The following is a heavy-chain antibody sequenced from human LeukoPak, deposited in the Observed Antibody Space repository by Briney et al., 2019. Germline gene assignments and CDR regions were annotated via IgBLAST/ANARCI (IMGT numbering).Heavy chain of an antibody. CDR2: ISYDGSNK. Sequence: GGSLRLSCAASGFTFSSYAMHWVRQAPGKGLEWVAVISYDGSNKYYADSVKGRFTISRDNSKNTLYLQMNSLRAEDTAVYYCALPMYYYDSSGYSAFDYWGQGTLVTVSS. CDR3: ALPMYYYDSSGYSAFDY. J-gene: IGHJ4*02. V-gene: IGHV3-30-3*01. CDR1: GFTFSSYA. D-gene: IGHD3-22*01.